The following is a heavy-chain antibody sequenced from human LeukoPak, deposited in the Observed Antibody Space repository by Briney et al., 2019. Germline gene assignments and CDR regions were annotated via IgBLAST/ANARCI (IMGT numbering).Heavy chain of an antibody. D-gene: IGHD2-2*01. CDR3: ARVRGYCSSTSCWGYYFDY. CDR1: GFTFSDYY. J-gene: IGHJ4*02. CDR2: ITTSSSYT. Sequence: PGGSLRLSCAASGFTFSDYYMGWIRQAPGKGLEWVSYITTSSSYTHYADSVKGRFTIPRDDAKNSLSLQMNSLRAEDTAVYYCARVRGYCSSTSCWGYYFDYWGQGTLVTVSS. V-gene: IGHV3-11*05.